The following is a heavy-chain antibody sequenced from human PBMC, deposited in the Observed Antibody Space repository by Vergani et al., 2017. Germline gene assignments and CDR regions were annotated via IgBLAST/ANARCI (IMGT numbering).Heavy chain of an antibody. CDR3: ARGLYDGDYLADQEYFQH. V-gene: IGHV4-30-4*01. Sequence: QLQLQESGPGLVKPSETLSLTCTVSGGSISSSSYYWSWIRQPPGKGLEWIGYIYYSGSTYYNPSLKSRVTISVDTSKNQFSQKLSSVTAADTAVYYCARGLYDGDYLADQEYFQHWGQGTLVTVSS. CDR1: GGSISSSSYY. CDR2: IYYSGST. D-gene: IGHD4-17*01. J-gene: IGHJ1*01.